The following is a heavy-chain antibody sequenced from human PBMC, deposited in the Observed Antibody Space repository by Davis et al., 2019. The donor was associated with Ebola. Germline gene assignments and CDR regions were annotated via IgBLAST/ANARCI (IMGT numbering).Heavy chain of an antibody. CDR3: ARDPVVVAATGGMDV. CDR1: GFTFSSYA. D-gene: IGHD2-15*01. Sequence: SLKISCAASGFTFSSYAMHWVRQAPGKGLEWVSGISWNSGSIGYVDSVKSRFTISRDNAKNSLYLQMNSLRAEDTAVYYCARDPVVVAATGGMDVWGQGTTVTVSS. CDR2: ISWNSGSI. J-gene: IGHJ6*02. V-gene: IGHV3-9*01.